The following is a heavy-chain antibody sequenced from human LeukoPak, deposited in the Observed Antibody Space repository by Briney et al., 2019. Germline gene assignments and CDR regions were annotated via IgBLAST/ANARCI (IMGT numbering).Heavy chain of an antibody. J-gene: IGHJ5*02. D-gene: IGHD2-8*02. Sequence: SETLSLTCTVSGGSISSGSDYWSWIRQPAGKGLEWIGRIYTSGITKYNPSLKSRVTISIGRSKNQFSLNLSSVTAADTAVYYCARDSSWTTGSPFDPWGQGTLVTVSS. CDR1: GGSISSGSDY. V-gene: IGHV4-61*02. CDR3: ARDSSWTTGSPFDP. CDR2: IYTSGIT.